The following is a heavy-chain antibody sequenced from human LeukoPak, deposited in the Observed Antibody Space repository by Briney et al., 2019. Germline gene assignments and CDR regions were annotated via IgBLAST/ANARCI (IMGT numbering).Heavy chain of an antibody. CDR1: GGSISSSIYF. D-gene: IGHD5-24*01. J-gene: IGHJ4*02. CDR3: ARSGEDGYNSPSDY. Sequence: PSETLSLTCTVSGGSISSSIYFWGWIRQPPGKGLEWIGSIYYSGSTYYKPSLESRVTISVDTSKNQFSLKLSSVTAADTAVHYCARSGEDGYNSPSDYWGQGTLVTVSS. CDR2: IYYSGST. V-gene: IGHV4-39*01.